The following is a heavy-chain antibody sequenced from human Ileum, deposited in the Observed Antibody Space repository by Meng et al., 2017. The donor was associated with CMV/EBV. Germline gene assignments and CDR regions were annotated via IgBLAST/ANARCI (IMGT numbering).Heavy chain of an antibody. CDR3: TTGSAYSPPGQFHQ. Sequence: QLQLQESGPGLVKPSGTLSLTCAVSGGSISRANWWTWGRQTPGKGLEWIGEVYRGGSAMYNPSLQSRLTISVDDSTNQVSLRLRSVTAADTAMYYCTTGSAYSPPGQFHQWGQGTLVTVSS. D-gene: IGHD3-22*01. J-gene: IGHJ4*02. V-gene: IGHV4-4*02. CDR1: GGSISRANW. CDR2: VYRGGSA.